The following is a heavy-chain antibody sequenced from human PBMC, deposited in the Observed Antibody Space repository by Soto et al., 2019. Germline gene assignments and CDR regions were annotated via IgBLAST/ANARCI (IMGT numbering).Heavy chain of an antibody. D-gene: IGHD3-10*01. CDR3: ARGRLWLSLNYFDY. Sequence: QVQLQQWGAGLLKPSETLSLTCAVYGGSFSGYYWSWIRQPPGKGLEWIGEINHSGSTNYNPSLKSRVTISVDTYKNQFSLKLSSVTAADTAVYYCARGRLWLSLNYFDYWGQGTLVTVYS. V-gene: IGHV4-34*01. J-gene: IGHJ4*02. CDR2: INHSGST. CDR1: GGSFSGYY.